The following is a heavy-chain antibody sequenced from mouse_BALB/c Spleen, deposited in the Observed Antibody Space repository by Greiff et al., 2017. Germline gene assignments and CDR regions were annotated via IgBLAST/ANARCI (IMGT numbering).Heavy chain of an antibody. D-gene: IGHD1-1*01. V-gene: IGHV5-15*02. Sequence: EVQLMESGGGLVQPGGSRKLSCAASGFTFSDYGMAWVRQAPGKGPEWVAFISHLAYSIYYADTVTGRFTISRANAKNTLYLEMSSLRSEDTALYYCAREYYGRSHFDYWGQGTTRTGAS. CDR2: ISHLAYSI. J-gene: IGHJ2*01. CDR3: AREYYGRSHFDY. CDR1: GFTFSDYG.